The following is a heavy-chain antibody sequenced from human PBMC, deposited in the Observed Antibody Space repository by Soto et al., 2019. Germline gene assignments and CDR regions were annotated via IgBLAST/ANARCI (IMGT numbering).Heavy chain of an antibody. J-gene: IGHJ4*02. Sequence: QVQLVQSGAEVKKPGASVKVACKASGSTFTSYGISWVRQAPGQGLEWMGWISACNGNTNYAQKLQGRVTMTTDTSTSTAYVELRSLRSDDTAVYYCARWGRLGYCSSTSCPIDYWGQGTLVTVSS. D-gene: IGHD2-2*01. V-gene: IGHV1-18*04. CDR3: ARWGRLGYCSSTSCPIDY. CDR1: GSTFTSYG. CDR2: ISACNGNT.